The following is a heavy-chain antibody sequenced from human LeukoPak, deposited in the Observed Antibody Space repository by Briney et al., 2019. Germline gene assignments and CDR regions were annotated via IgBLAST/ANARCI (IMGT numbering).Heavy chain of an antibody. V-gene: IGHV5-51*01. J-gene: IGHJ4*02. Sequence: GESLKISCKGSGYSFTSQWIGWVRQMPGKGLEWMGIIYPGDSNTRYSPSFQGQVTISADESISTAYLQWSSLKASDTAMYYCARVSGFYLLVFDNWGQGTLVTVSS. D-gene: IGHD1-26*01. CDR3: ARVSGFYLLVFDN. CDR1: GYSFTSQW. CDR2: IYPGDSNT.